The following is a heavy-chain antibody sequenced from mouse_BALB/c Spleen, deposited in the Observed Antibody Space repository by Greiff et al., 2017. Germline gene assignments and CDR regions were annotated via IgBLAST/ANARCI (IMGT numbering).Heavy chain of an antibody. CDR3: VRDEAYAMDY. CDR1: GFSLTSYD. D-gene: IGHD6-1*01. CDR2: IWTGGGT. V-gene: IGHV2-9-2*01. J-gene: IGHJ4*01. Sequence: QVQLQQSGPGLVAPSQSLSITCTVSGFSLTSYDISWIRQPPGKGLEWLGVIWTGGGTNYNSAFMSRLSISKDNSKSQVFLKMNSLQTDDTAIYYCVRDEAYAMDYWGQGTSVTVSS.